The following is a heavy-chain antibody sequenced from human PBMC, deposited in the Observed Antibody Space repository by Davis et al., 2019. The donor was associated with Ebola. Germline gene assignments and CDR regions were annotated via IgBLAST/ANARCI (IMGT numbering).Heavy chain of an antibody. Sequence: PGGSLRLSCVASGFSFNNYWMTWVRQAPGKGLEWVANIKGDGSEIGYLGPVKGRFTISRDNAKNSLYLQMDSLRGEDTAVYYCVRNSGWYRLDCWGQGTLVTVSS. V-gene: IGHV3-7*01. CDR1: GFSFNNYW. J-gene: IGHJ4*02. D-gene: IGHD6-19*01. CDR3: VRNSGWYRLDC. CDR2: IKGDGSEI.